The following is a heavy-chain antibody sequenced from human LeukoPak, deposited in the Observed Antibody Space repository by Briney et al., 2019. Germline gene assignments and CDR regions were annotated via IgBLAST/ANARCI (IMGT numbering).Heavy chain of an antibody. CDR3: TRLPSGFSFDY. Sequence: GGSLRLSCAASGFTFSSYAMSWVRQAPGKGLERVGFIRSKAYGGTTEYAASVKGRFTISRDDSKSIAYLQMNSLKTEDTAVYYCTRLPSGFSFDYWGQGTLVTVSS. CDR2: IRSKAYGGTT. J-gene: IGHJ4*02. V-gene: IGHV3-49*04. D-gene: IGHD6-19*01. CDR1: GFTFSSYA.